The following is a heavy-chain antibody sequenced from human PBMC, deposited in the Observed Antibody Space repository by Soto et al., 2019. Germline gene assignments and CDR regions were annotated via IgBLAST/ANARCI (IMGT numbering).Heavy chain of an antibody. D-gene: IGHD3-22*01. CDR1: GFTFSSYG. CDR3: AKGFDDSSGYYLSAEYFQH. J-gene: IGHJ1*01. V-gene: IGHV3-30*18. CDR2: ISYDGSNK. Sequence: QVQLVESGGGVVQPGRSLRLSCAASGFTFSSYGMHWVRQAPGKGLEWVAVISYDGSNKYYADSVKGRFTISRDNSKNTLYLQINSLRAEDTAVYYCAKGFDDSSGYYLSAEYFQHWGQGTLVTVTS.